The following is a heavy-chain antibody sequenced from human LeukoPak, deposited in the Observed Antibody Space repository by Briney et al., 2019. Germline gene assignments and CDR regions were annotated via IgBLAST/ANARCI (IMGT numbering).Heavy chain of an antibody. CDR2: IIPIFGTA. J-gene: IGHJ3*02. Sequence: EASVKVSCKASGGTFSSYAISWVRQAPGQGLEWMGGIIPIFGTANYAQKFQGRVTITADESTSTAYMELSSLRSEDTAVFYCARVRSSSWYYDAFDIWGQGTMVTVSS. CDR3: ARVRSSSWYYDAFDI. D-gene: IGHD6-13*01. V-gene: IGHV1-69*13. CDR1: GGTFSSYA.